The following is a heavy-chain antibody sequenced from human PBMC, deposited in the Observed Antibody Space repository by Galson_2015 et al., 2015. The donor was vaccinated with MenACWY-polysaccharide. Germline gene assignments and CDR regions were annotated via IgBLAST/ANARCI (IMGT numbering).Heavy chain of an antibody. CDR2: ISSKGGKT. V-gene: IGHV1-18*01. CDR3: ARDRDWALDH. D-gene: IGHD2-21*02. J-gene: IGHJ4*02. Sequence: SVKVSCKGSGYTFTDNGISWVRQAPGQGLEWVGWISSKGGKTKYGWKFQGRVAMTRDTSTTTAYMELRRLKSDDTAFYYCARDRDWALDHWGQGTLVTVSS. CDR1: GYTFTDNG.